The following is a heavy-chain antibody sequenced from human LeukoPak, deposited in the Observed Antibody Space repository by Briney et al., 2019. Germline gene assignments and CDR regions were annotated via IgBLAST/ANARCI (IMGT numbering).Heavy chain of an antibody. D-gene: IGHD1-26*01. V-gene: IGHV1-46*01. CDR2: INPSGGST. CDR1: GYTFTSYY. J-gene: IGHJ4*01. CDR3: ALEPGSYPSAYFDY. Sequence: GASVKVSCKASGYTFTSYYMHWLRQAPGQGLEWMGIINPSGGSTSYAQKFQGRVTMTRDTSTSTVYMELSSLRSEDTAVYYCALEPGSYPSAYFDYWGQEPWSPSPQ.